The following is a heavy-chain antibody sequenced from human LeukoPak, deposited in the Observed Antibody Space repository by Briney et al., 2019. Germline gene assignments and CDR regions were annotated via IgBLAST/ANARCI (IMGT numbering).Heavy chain of an antibody. Sequence: SETLSLTCTVSGGSVSSYYWSWIRQPAGKGLEWIGRIYTSGSTYYNPSLKSRVTMSEDTSKNQISLKLSSVTAADTAVYFCARVGGWEPKLHGVTFDYLGQGTLVTVSS. D-gene: IGHD1-26*01. CDR3: ARVGGWEPKLHGVTFDY. J-gene: IGHJ4*02. CDR2: IYTSGST. V-gene: IGHV4-4*07. CDR1: GGSVSSYY.